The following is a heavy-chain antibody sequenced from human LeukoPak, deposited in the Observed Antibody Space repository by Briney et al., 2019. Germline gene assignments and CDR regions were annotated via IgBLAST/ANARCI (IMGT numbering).Heavy chain of an antibody. CDR2: ISSSSSYI. Sequence: PGGSLRLSCAASGFTFSSYSMNWVRQAPGKGLEWVSSISSSSSYIYYADSVKGRFTISRDNAKYSLYLQMNSLRAEDTAVYYCARDHHDSSGYYFAEYFQHWGQGTLVTVSS. V-gene: IGHV3-21*01. CDR3: ARDHHDSSGYYFAEYFQH. CDR1: GFTFSSYS. D-gene: IGHD3-22*01. J-gene: IGHJ1*01.